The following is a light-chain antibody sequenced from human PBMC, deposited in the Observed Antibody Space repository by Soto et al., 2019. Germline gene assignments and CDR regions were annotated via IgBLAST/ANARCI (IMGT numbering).Light chain of an antibody. Sequence: DIQMTQSPSSLSASVGVRVTITCRASQGISNYLAWYQQKPGKVPKLLIYAASTLQSEFPSRFSGSGSGTDFTLTISSLQPEDVATYYCQKYNSASWTFGQGTKVEIK. CDR1: QGISNY. CDR3: QKYNSASWT. J-gene: IGKJ1*01. V-gene: IGKV1-27*01. CDR2: AAS.